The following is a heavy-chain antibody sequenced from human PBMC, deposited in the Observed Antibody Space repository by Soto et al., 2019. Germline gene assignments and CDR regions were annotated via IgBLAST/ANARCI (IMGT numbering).Heavy chain of an antibody. CDR2: ISSSSSYI. J-gene: IGHJ3*02. Sequence: GGSLRLSCAASGLTFSSYSMNWVRQAPGKGLEWVSSISSSSSYIYYVDSVKGRFTISRDNAKNSLYLQMNSLRAEDTTVYYCAREAAVAGTAFDIWGQGTMVTVSS. V-gene: IGHV3-21*01. CDR1: GLTFSSYS. CDR3: AREAAVAGTAFDI. D-gene: IGHD6-19*01.